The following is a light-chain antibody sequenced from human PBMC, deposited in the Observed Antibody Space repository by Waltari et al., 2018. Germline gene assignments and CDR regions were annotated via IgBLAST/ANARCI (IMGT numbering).Light chain of an antibody. CDR2: DAS. V-gene: IGKV1-33*01. J-gene: IGKJ1*01. Sequence: DIQMTQSPSSLSASVGDRVTITCQANLDINNYLTWYQQKPGKAPKLLIYDASTLVTGVPSRFSGSGSGTDFVSTISSLQPEDIATSYCQHHDGVPPWTFGQGTRVDFK. CDR1: LDINNY. CDR3: QHHDGVPPWT.